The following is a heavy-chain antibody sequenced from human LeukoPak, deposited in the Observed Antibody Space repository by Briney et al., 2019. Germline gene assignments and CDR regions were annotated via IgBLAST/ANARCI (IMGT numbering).Heavy chain of an antibody. CDR3: AREPRYYGYYYYYMDF. Sequence: PSETLSFTCTVSGGSISTYYWSWIRQPPGKGLEWIGYVYYSGSTNYNPSLKSRVTISVDTSKNQFSLKLSSVTAADTAVYYCAREPRYYGYYYYYMDFWGKGTTVTISS. CDR1: GGSISTYY. D-gene: IGHD3-10*01. V-gene: IGHV4-59*12. J-gene: IGHJ6*03. CDR2: VYYSGST.